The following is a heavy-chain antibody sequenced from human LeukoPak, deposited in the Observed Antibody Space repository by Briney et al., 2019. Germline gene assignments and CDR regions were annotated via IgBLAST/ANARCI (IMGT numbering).Heavy chain of an antibody. Sequence: SETLSLTCTVSGGSISSSSYYWGWIRQPPGKGLEWIGSIYYSGSTYYNPSLKSRVTISVDTSKNQFSLKLSSVTVADTAVYYCARHVCSTILRPHRQYYFDYWGQGTLVSVSS. CDR2: IYYSGST. CDR3: ARHVCSTILRPHRQYYFDY. D-gene: IGHD2/OR15-2a*01. V-gene: IGHV4-39*01. J-gene: IGHJ4*02. CDR1: GGSISSSSYY.